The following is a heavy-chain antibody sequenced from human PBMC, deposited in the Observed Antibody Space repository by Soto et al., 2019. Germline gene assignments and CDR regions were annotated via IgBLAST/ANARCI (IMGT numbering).Heavy chain of an antibody. CDR1: GFTFSSYG. D-gene: IGHD2-15*01. J-gene: IGHJ4*02. Sequence: QVQLVESGGGVVQPGRSLRLSCAASGFTFSSYGMHWVRQAPGKGLEWVAVIWYDGSNKYYADSVKGRFTISRNNSKNSLYLQMNSLRAEETAVYYCERDPFRYCSGGSCYSGELDYWGQGTLVTVSS. CDR2: IWYDGSNK. V-gene: IGHV3-33*01. CDR3: ERDPFRYCSGGSCYSGELDY.